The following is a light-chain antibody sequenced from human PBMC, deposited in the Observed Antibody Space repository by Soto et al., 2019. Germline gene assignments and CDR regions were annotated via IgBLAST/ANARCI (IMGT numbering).Light chain of an antibody. V-gene: IGKV3-15*01. CDR2: DAV. Sequence: IMMTQSPDTLSVSPGERATLSCRASQSVSDKVAWYQQTSGQPPKLLIYDAVIRAAGVPGRFSGSGSGTEFTLTISSLEPEDFAVYYCQQRKNWPPGITFGQGTRLDIK. CDR3: QQRKNWPPGIT. CDR1: QSVSDK. J-gene: IGKJ5*01.